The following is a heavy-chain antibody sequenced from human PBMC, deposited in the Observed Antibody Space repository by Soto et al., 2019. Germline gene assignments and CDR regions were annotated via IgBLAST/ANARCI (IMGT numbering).Heavy chain of an antibody. CDR3: ARDTHDSSGYPPVDYFDY. D-gene: IGHD3-22*01. J-gene: IGHJ4*02. Sequence: GGSLRLSCEASGFTFSSYSMNWVRQAPGKGLEWVSSISSSSSYIYYADSVKGRFTISRDNAKNSLYLQMNSLRAEDTAVYYCARDTHDSSGYPPVDYFDYWGQGTLVTVSS. V-gene: IGHV3-21*01. CDR2: ISSSSSYI. CDR1: GFTFSSYS.